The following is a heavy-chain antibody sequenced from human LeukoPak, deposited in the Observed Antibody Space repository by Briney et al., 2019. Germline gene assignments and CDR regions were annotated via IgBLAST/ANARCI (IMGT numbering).Heavy chain of an antibody. J-gene: IGHJ5*02. V-gene: IGHV1-2*02. CDR1: GYTFTGFY. CDR2: IDPNNGAT. Sequence: ASVKVSCKASGYTFTGFYLHWVRQAPGQGLEWVGFIDPNNGATSYAQKFRGRVSVTRDTSISTAYMELSSLRSDDTAIYYCARDRPNNWFDPWGQGTLVTVSS. CDR3: ARDRPNNWFDP.